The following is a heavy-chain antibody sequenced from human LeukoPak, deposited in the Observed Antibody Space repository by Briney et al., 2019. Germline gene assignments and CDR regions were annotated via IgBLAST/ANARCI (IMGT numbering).Heavy chain of an antibody. V-gene: IGHV5-51*01. J-gene: IGHJ3*02. CDR3: ARPVGDADDAFDI. CDR1: GYSFTTYW. CDR2: IYPGDSDT. D-gene: IGHD3-3*01. Sequence: GESLKISCKGSGYSFTTYWIGWVRQMPGKGLEWMGIIYPGDSDTTYSPSFQGQVTISADKSISTAYLQWSSLKASDTAMYYCARPVGDADDAFDIWGQGTMVTVSS.